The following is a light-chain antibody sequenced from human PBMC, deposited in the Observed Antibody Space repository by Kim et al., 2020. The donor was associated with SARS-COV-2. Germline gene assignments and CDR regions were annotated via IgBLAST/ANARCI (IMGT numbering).Light chain of an antibody. Sequence: GQAVTISCSGSSSNIGNNYVSWYQQLPGTAPKLLIYDNDKRPSGIPDRFSGSKSGTSATLGITGLQTGDEADYHCGTWDSSLTAGVFGGGTKLTVL. J-gene: IGLJ2*01. CDR1: SSNIGNNY. CDR3: GTWDSSLTAGV. CDR2: DND. V-gene: IGLV1-51*01.